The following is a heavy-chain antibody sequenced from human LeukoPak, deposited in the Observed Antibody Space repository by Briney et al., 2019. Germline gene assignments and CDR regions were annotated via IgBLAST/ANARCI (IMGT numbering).Heavy chain of an antibody. CDR3: AKDQYDSSIFDY. CDR2: ISGSGGST. D-gene: IGHD3-22*01. V-gene: IGHV3-23*01. Sequence: GGSLRLSCAASGFTFSSYGMHWIRQAPGKGLEWVSAISGSGGSTYYADSVKGRFTISRDNSKNTLYLQMNSLRAEDTAVYYCAKDQYDSSIFDYWGQGTLVTVSS. CDR1: GFTFSSYG. J-gene: IGHJ4*02.